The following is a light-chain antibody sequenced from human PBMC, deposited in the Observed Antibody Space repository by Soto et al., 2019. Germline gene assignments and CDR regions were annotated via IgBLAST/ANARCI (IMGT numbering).Light chain of an antibody. J-gene: IGLJ1*01. CDR2: KNN. CDR1: SSNIARSF. Sequence: QLVLTQPPSASGTPGLRVTISCSGSSSNIARSFVYWYQQVPGTAPKLLIFKNNLRPSGVPDRFSGSKSGTSASLAISGLRLEDEADYYCVAWDASLSGYVFGTGTQLTVL. V-gene: IGLV1-47*01. CDR3: VAWDASLSGYV.